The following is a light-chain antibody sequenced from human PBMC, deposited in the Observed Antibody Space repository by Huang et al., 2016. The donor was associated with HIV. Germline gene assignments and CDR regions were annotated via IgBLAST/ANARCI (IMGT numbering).Light chain of an antibody. CDR1: QRVNSNY. CDR3: QQYGSFFT. CDR2: GAS. Sequence: ENVLTQSPGTLSLSPGERATFSCRASQRVNSNYLAWYQHKPGQAPRLLIHGASSRATGIPDRFSGNGSVTDFTLTISRLEPEDFAVYYCQQYGSFFTFGGGTRVEIK. V-gene: IGKV3-20*01. J-gene: IGKJ4*01.